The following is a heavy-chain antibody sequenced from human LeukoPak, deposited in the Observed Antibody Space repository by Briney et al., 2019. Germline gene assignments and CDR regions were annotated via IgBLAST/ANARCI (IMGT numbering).Heavy chain of an antibody. V-gene: IGHV1-8*01. CDR1: GYPFISYD. Sequence: ASVKVSCKASGYPFISYDINWVRQATGQGLEWMGWMSPSTGRTGSAQKFQGRITMTRDTSISTAHMELSSLTSEDTAIYYCAGGWISGAFSEYFFETWGQGTLVTVSS. D-gene: IGHD2/OR15-2a*01. CDR3: AGGWISGAFSEYFFET. CDR2: MSPSTGRT. J-gene: IGHJ4*02.